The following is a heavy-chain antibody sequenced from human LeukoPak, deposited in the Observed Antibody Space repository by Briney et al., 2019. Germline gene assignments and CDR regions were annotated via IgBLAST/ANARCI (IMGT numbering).Heavy chain of an antibody. D-gene: IGHD3-10*01. V-gene: IGHV3-21*01. Sequence: GGSLRLSRAASGFTFSSYSMNWVRQAPGKGLEWVPSISSSSSYIYYADSVKGRFTISRDNAKNSLYLQMNSLRAEDTAVYYCARYYGSGSFDYWGQGTLVTVSS. J-gene: IGHJ4*02. CDR1: GFTFSSYS. CDR3: ARYYGSGSFDY. CDR2: ISSSSSYI.